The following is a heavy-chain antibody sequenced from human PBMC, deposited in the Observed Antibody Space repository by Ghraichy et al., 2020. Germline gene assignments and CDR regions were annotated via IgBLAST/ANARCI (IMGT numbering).Heavy chain of an antibody. V-gene: IGHV3-48*01. CDR3: VRSLTQWES. CDR2: ITGSSRGI. J-gene: IGHJ4*02. Sequence: GGSLRLSCAASGFTFSDSTMNWVRQAPGKGLEWVSSITGSSRGIYYADSVKGRSTISRNNAKSSLSLQIDSLTVEDTAVYYCVRSLTQWESWGQGTLVNVSS. D-gene: IGHD1-26*01. CDR1: GFTFSDST.